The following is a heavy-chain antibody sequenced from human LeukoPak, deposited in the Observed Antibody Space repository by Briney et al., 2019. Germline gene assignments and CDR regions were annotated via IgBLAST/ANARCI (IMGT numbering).Heavy chain of an antibody. D-gene: IGHD2-15*01. CDR3: AKSARRYCRGGSCYYFDY. J-gene: IGHJ4*02. V-gene: IGHV3-30*02. Sequence: PGGSLRLSCAASGFTFSSYGMNWVRQAPGKGLEWVAFIRYDGSNKYYADSVKGRFTISRDNSKNTLYLQMNSLRAEDTAVYYCAKSARRYCRGGSCYYFDYWGQGTLVTVSS. CDR2: IRYDGSNK. CDR1: GFTFSSYG.